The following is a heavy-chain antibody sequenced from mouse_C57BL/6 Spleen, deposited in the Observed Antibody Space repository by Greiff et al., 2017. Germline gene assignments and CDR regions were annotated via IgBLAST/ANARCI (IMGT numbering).Heavy chain of an antibody. J-gene: IGHJ4*01. CDR2: IWSGGST. CDR1: GFSLTSYG. Sequence: VMLVESGPGLVQPSQSLSITCSVSGFSLTSYGVHWVRQSPGKGLEWLGYIWSGGSTDYNAAFISRLSISKDNSKSQVFLKMNSLQADDTAIYYCTRNLGGRMDYWGQGTSVTVSS. V-gene: IGHV2-2*01. CDR3: TRNLGGRMDY.